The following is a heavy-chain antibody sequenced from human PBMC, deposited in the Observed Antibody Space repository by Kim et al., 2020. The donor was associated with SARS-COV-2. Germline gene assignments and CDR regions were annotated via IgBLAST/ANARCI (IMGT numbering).Heavy chain of an antibody. V-gene: IGHV4-4*07. CDR2: VQTSGST. D-gene: IGHD6-13*01. CDR1: GGSISSYY. CDR3: AGGPDSSTWSKYDS. Sequence: SETLSLTCTVSGGSISSYYWSWIRQPAGKGLEWIGRVQTSGSTNYNPSLKSRVTTSVDTSKTQFSLRLTSVPAADTAVYYCAGGPDSSTWSKYDSWGHGT. J-gene: IGHJ5*01.